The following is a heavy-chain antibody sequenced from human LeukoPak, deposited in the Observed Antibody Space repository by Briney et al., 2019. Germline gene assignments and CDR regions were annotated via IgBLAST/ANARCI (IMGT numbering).Heavy chain of an antibody. V-gene: IGHV4-59*05. Sequence: PSETLSLTCTVSGGSLGSYHWSWIRQPPGKGLEWIGSIYYSGSTYYNPSLKSRVTISVDTSKNQFSLKLSSVTAADTAVYYCARMEERYYFDYWGQGTLVTVSS. CDR3: ARMEERYYFDY. CDR2: IYYSGST. J-gene: IGHJ4*02. CDR1: GGSLGSYH. D-gene: IGHD1-1*01.